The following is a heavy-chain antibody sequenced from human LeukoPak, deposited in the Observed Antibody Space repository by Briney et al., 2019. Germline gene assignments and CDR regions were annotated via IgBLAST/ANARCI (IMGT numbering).Heavy chain of an antibody. J-gene: IGHJ4*02. CDR1: GYTFTSYG. Sequence: AAVKVSCKASGYTFTSYGISWVRQAPGQGLEWMGWISGYNGNTNYAQKLQGRATMTTDTTTNTAYMELRSLRSDDTAVYYCARSDRRELLRCDFDYWGQGTLVTVSS. CDR2: ISGYNGNT. D-gene: IGHD1-26*01. CDR3: ARSDRRELLRCDFDY. V-gene: IGHV1-18*01.